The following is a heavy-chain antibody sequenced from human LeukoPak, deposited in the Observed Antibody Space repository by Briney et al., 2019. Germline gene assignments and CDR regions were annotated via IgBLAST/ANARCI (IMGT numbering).Heavy chain of an antibody. CDR1: GGSFSGSY. D-gene: IGHD6-19*01. CDR2: INHSGST. CDR3: ARSPHNSAWYEKWFDP. J-gene: IGHJ5*02. Sequence: QASETLSLTCAVYGGSFSGSYWTWIRQPPGKGLEWIGEINHSGSTNYNPSLESRVTVSIDSSKNQFSLKLSSVTAADTAVFYCARSPHNSAWYEKWFDPWGQGTLVTVSS. V-gene: IGHV4-34*01.